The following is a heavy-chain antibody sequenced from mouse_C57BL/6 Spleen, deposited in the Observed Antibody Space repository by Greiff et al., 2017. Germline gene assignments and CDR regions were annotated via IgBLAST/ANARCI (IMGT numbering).Heavy chain of an antibody. D-gene: IGHD1-1*01. Sequence: KQSGAELVKPGASVRISCKASGYASSSYWMNWGKQRPGKGLEWIGQIYPGDGDTNYNGKFKGKATLTADKSSSTAYMQLSSLTSEDSAVYFCAREDYGRGAYWGQGTLVTVSA. CDR3: AREDYGRGAY. CDR2: IYPGDGDT. V-gene: IGHV1-80*01. CDR1: GYASSSYW. J-gene: IGHJ3*01.